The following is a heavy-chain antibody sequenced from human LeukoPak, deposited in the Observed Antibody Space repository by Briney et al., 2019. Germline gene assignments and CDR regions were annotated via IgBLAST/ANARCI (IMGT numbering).Heavy chain of an antibody. CDR2: ISSSSSYI. J-gene: IGHJ5*02. V-gene: IGHV3-21*01. D-gene: IGHD2-2*01. CDR3: AGSIVVVPAATFDP. CDR1: GFTFSSYS. Sequence: GGSLRLSCAASGFTFSSYSMNWVRHAPGKGLEWVSSISSSSSYIYYADSVKGRVTISRDNAKNSLYLQMNSLRAEDTAVYYCAGSIVVVPAATFDPWGQGTLVTVAS.